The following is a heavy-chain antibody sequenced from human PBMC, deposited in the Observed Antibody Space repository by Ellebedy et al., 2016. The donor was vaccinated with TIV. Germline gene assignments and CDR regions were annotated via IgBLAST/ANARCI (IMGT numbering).Heavy chain of an antibody. CDR3: ARRPTVTTDWDAAAGLNWFDP. CDR2: INPSGGST. J-gene: IGHJ5*02. D-gene: IGHD4-11*01. V-gene: IGHV1-46*04. Sequence: AASVKVSCKASGYTFTSYYMHWVRPPPGQGLAWMGIINPSGGSTSYEQKLQGRVTMTTDTSTSTAYMELRSLRSDDTAVYYCARRPTVTTDWDAAAGLNWFDPWGQGTLVTVSS. CDR1: GYTFTSYY.